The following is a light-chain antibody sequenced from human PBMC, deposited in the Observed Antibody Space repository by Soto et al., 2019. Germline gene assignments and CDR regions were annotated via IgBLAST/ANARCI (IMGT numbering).Light chain of an antibody. V-gene: IGLV2-14*01. CDR1: SSDVGGYNY. Sequence: QSALTQPASVSGSPGQSITISCTGTSSDVGGYNYVSWYQQHPVKAPKLMIYDVTNRPSGVSDRFSGSKSGNTASLTISGLQAEDEADYYGSSYTSSSPPYVFGTGTKVTVL. CDR3: SSYTSSSPPYV. J-gene: IGLJ1*01. CDR2: DVT.